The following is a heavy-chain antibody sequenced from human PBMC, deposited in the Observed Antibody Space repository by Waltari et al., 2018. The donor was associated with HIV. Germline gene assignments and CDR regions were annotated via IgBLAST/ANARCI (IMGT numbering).Heavy chain of an antibody. J-gene: IGHJ4*02. V-gene: IGHV4-39*01. CDR3: ARRIQFDTSGYHYFDY. CDR1: GPPFTNNNYN. CDR2: FHGDGST. Sequence: HLQLQESGPGPLKPPGTRPLTCIAPGPPFTNNNYNWSWVRPPPGRGREWIGNFHGDGSTVSSPSLESRVTVSVDTSNNRFSLKVTSVTAADTAIYYCARRIQFDTSGYHYFDYWGQGTPAIVSS. D-gene: IGHD3-22*01.